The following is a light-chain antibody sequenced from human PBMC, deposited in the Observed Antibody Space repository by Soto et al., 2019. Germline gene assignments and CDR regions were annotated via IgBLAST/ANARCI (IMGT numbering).Light chain of an antibody. V-gene: IGLV3-21*04. CDR1: NIGVKS. Sequence: SYELTQPPSVSVAPGKTARITCGGDNIGVKSVQWYQQKPGQAPVLVIYYDDNRPSGIPERFSGSNSRNTATLTLSTVEAGDEADDYCQVWDVSSDHAVFGGGTKLTVL. J-gene: IGLJ2*01. CDR2: YDD. CDR3: QVWDVSSDHAV.